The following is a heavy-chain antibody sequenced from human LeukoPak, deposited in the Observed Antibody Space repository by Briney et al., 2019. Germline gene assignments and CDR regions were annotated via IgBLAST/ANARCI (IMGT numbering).Heavy chain of an antibody. Sequence: PGGSLRLSCAASGFTVNSNYMSWVRQAPGKGLEWVSIIYNGNTMYYADSVKGRFTISRDTSKNTVYLQMNSLRAEDTAVYYCARAVRPGYSYGYDYWGQGALVTVSS. CDR1: GFTVNSNY. J-gene: IGHJ4*02. CDR2: IYNGNTM. D-gene: IGHD5-18*01. V-gene: IGHV3-53*01. CDR3: ARAVRPGYSYGYDY.